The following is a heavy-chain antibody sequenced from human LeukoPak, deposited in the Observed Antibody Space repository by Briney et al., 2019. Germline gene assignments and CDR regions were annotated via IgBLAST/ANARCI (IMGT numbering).Heavy chain of an antibody. CDR2: IYSGGST. J-gene: IGHJ4*02. Sequence: GGSLRLSCAASVFTVSRNYMSCVRQAPGKGREWVSDIYSGGSTYYAASVKGRFTISRDNSKNTLYLQMNSLRAEDTAVYDCARDWRGVGWGEGTLVTVSS. D-gene: IGHD3-10*01. CDR1: VFTVSRNY. V-gene: IGHV3-66*02. CDR3: ARDWRGVG.